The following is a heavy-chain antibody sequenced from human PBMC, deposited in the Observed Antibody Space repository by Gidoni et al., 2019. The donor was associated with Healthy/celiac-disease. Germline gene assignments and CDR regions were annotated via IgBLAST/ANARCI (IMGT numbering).Heavy chain of an antibody. D-gene: IGHD3-10*01. V-gene: IGHV3-30-3*01. Sequence: QVQLVESGGGVVPPRRSLRLSCSASGFTFRTSARHWVRQAPGKGLGWVAVISYDGSNKYYADSVKGRFTISRDNSKNTLYLQMNSLRAEDTAVYYCARPVGGSGLRGGRFDPWGQGTLVTVSS. CDR3: ARPVGGSGLRGGRFDP. J-gene: IGHJ5*02. CDR1: GFTFRTSA. CDR2: ISYDGSNK.